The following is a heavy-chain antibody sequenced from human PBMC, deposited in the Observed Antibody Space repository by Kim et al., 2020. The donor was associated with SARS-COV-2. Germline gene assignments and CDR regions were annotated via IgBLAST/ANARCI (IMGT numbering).Heavy chain of an antibody. V-gene: IGHV3-7*03. D-gene: IGHD1-26*01. CDR1: GFTFSSYW. CDR2: IEQDGGEK. J-gene: IGHJ4*02. Sequence: GGSLRLSCVASGFTFSSYWMNWVRQAPGKGLEWVANIEQDGGEKNYVDSVKGRFTISRDDAKNSLYLQMSSLRADDTAVYYCARGSYSGSVPFYWGEGTL. CDR3: ARGSYSGSVPFY.